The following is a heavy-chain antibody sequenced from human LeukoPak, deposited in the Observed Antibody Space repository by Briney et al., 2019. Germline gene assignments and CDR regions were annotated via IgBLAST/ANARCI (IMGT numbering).Heavy chain of an antibody. J-gene: IGHJ4*02. CDR3: AKSASGYDFWSGDY. CDR2: ISSSGGST. D-gene: IGHD3-3*01. V-gene: IGHV3-23*01. Sequence: GGSLRLPCAASGFTFSNYAMSWVRQAPGKGLEWVSAISSSGGSTNYADSVKGRFTISRDNSKNTLYLQMNSLRAEDTAVYYCAKSASGYDFWSGDYWGQGTLVTVSS. CDR1: GFTFSNYA.